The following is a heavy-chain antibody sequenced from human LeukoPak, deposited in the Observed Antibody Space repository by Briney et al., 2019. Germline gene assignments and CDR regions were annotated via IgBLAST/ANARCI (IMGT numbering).Heavy chain of an antibody. CDR3: ARAPGPFDY. V-gene: IGHV4-30-4*01. CDR1: GASITSGDYY. CDR2: IYYSGSA. J-gene: IGHJ4*02. Sequence: SQTLSLTCTVSGASITSGDYYWSWIRQLPGKGLEWIGYIYYSGSAYYNPSLKSRVIISVDISKNQFSLKLNSVTAADTAVYYCARAPGPFDYWGRGTLVTVSS.